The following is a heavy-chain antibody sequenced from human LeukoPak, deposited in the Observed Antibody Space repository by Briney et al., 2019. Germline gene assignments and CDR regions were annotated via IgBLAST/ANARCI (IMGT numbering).Heavy chain of an antibody. V-gene: IGHV3-15*01. CDR1: GFTFSNAW. CDR2: IKSKTDGGTT. D-gene: IGHD5-18*01. CDR3: ARVDTVMAYYFDL. J-gene: IGHJ4*02. Sequence: NPGGSLRLSCAASGFTFSNAWMSWVRQAPGKGLEWVGRIKSKTDGGTTDYAAPVKGRFTISRDDSKNTLYLQMNSLRAEDTAVYYCARVDTVMAYYFDLWGQGTLVTVSS.